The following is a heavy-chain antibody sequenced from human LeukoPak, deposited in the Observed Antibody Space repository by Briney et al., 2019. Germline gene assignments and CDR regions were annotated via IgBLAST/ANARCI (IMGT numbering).Heavy chain of an antibody. CDR1: GFTFSNYA. J-gene: IGHJ4*02. Sequence: GGSLRLSCAASGFTFSNYAMSWVRQAPGQGLDWVSAISDSGVTAYYADSVKGRFTISRDNSKSTLYLQMNSLRAEDTAVYYCANLNAPYWRNFDYWGQGTLVTVSS. V-gene: IGHV3-23*01. CDR2: ISDSGVTA. CDR3: ANLNAPYWRNFDY. D-gene: IGHD2-15*01.